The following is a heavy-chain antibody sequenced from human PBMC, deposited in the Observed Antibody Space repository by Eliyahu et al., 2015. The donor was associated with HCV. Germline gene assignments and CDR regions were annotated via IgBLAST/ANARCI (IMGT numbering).Heavy chain of an antibody. CDR2: IHYSGSA. D-gene: IGHD6-19*01. J-gene: IGHJ5*02. V-gene: IGHV4-59*01. CDR1: GGSITTSS. Sequence: QVQLQESGPGLVKPSETLSLTCTVSGGSITTSSWSWIRQPPGRGLEWIGYIHYSGSANYNPPLKSRVTISLDTSKNQFSLNLTSVTAADTAVYYCASGGGGIAVAGTGGWFDPWGQGTLVTVSS. CDR3: ASGGGGIAVAGTGGWFDP.